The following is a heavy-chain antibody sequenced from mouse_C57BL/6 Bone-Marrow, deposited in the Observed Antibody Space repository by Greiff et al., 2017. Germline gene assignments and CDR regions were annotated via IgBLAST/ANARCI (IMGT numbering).Heavy chain of an antibody. CDR1: GYSFTGYY. CDR2: INPSTGGT. D-gene: IGHD4-1*01. V-gene: IGHV1-43*01. CDR3: ALGRGFAY. Sequence: EVQLQQSGPELVKPGASVKISCKASGYSFTGYYMHWVKQSSEKSLEWIGEINPSTGGTSYNQKFKGKATLTVDKSSSTAYMQLKSLTSEDSAVYYCALGRGFAYWGQGTLVTVSA. J-gene: IGHJ3*01.